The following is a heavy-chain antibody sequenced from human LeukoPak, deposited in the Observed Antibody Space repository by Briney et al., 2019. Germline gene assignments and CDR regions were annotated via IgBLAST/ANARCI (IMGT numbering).Heavy chain of an antibody. J-gene: IGHJ5*02. CDR2: ISGSGGTT. CDR3: AKRDDSSGWFDWFDP. CDR1: GFTFSSYG. V-gene: IGHV3-23*01. D-gene: IGHD6-19*01. Sequence: GGSLRLSCVASGFTFSSYGMSWVRRAPGKGLEWVSGISGSGGTTYYADSVKGRLTISRDNSKNMLYLQMNSLRAEDTAVYYCAKRDDSSGWFDWFDPWGQGTLVTVSS.